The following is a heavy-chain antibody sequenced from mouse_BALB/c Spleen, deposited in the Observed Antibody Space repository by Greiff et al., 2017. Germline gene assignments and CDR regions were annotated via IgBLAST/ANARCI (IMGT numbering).Heavy chain of an antibody. V-gene: IGHV14-4*02. J-gene: IGHJ3*01. D-gene: IGHD1-1*01. CDR1: GFNIKDYY. CDR2: IDPENGDT. CDR3: NASPSSPFAY. Sequence: VQLKQSGAELVRSGASVKLSCTASGFNIKDYYMHWVKQRPEQGLEWIGWIDPENGDTEYAPKFQGKATMTADTSSNTAYLQLSSLTSEDTAVYYCNASPSSPFAYWGQGTLVTVSA.